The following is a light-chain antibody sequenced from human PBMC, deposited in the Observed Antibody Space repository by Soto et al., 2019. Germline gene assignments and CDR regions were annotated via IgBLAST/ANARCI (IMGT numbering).Light chain of an antibody. J-gene: IGKJ4*01. CDR1: QGISSY. V-gene: IGKV1-9*01. CDR2: AVS. Sequence: DIQLTQSPSFLSASVGDRVTITCRASQGISSYFAWYQQKPGKAPKLLIYAVSTLQSGVPSRFSGSASGTEVTHTISRLQPEDFATYYCRRRNSYRLTFGGGTKVEIK. CDR3: RRRNSYRLT.